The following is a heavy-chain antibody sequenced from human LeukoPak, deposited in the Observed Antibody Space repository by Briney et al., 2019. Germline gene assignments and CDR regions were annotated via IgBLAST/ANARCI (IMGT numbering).Heavy chain of an antibody. CDR3: ARDHEGPGIYFDY. D-gene: IGHD6-13*01. CDR1: GFTFSSYA. V-gene: IGHV3-23*01. J-gene: IGHJ4*02. Sequence: GGSLRLSCAASGFTFSSYAMSWVRQAPGKGLEWVSAISGSGGSTYYADSVKGRFTISRDNSKNTLYLQMNSLRAEDTSVYYCARDHEGPGIYFDYWGQGTLVTVSS. CDR2: ISGSGGST.